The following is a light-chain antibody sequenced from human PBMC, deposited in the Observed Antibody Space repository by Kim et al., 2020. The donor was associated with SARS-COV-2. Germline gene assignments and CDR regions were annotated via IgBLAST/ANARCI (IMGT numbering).Light chain of an antibody. CDR1: KSVSYSSNNKNY. CDR3: QQYHSLPYT. CDR2: WAS. Sequence: RATINCKSSKSVSYSSNNKNYLAWYQQKAGQPPKLLIYWASTRESGAPDRFSGSVSGTDFTLTISSLQAEDVAVYYCQQYHSLPYTFGQGTKLEI. V-gene: IGKV4-1*01. J-gene: IGKJ2*01.